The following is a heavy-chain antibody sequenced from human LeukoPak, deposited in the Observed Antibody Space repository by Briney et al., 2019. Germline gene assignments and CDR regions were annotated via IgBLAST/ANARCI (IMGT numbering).Heavy chain of an antibody. CDR3: ARDHSSGYYVYGYFDV. Sequence: GGSLRLSCTASGFTFSTYSMNWVRQAPGKGLEWVSFISTSSLYIYYADSVKGRFTISRDNAKNSLHLQMNSLRPEDTAVYYCARDHSSGYYVYGYFDVWGRGTLVTVSS. J-gene: IGHJ2*01. CDR1: GFTFSTYS. V-gene: IGHV3-21*01. CDR2: ISTSSLYI. D-gene: IGHD3-22*01.